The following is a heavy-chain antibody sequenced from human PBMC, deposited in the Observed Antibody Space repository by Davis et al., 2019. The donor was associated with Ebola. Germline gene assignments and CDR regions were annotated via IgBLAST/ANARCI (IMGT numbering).Heavy chain of an antibody. V-gene: IGHV1-2*02. CDR3: ARDGTDCTGGSCQAYFDY. CDR2: INPNSGGT. D-gene: IGHD2-15*01. CDR1: GYTFTGYY. J-gene: IGHJ4*02. Sequence: ASVKVSCKASGYTFTGYYMHWVRQAPGQGLEWLGWINPNSGGTNYAQNFQGRVTMTRDTSISTAYMELSRLRSDDTAVYYCARDGTDCTGGSCQAYFDYWGQGTLVTVSS.